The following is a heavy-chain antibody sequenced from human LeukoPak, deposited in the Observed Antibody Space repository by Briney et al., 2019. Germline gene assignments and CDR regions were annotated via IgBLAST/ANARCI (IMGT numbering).Heavy chain of an antibody. D-gene: IGHD6-19*01. CDR2: ISGSGGST. CDR3: AKDRGGIAVADPAIDY. Sequence: PGGSLRLSCAASGFTFSSYAMSWVRQAPGKGLEWVSAISGSGGSTYYADSVKGRFTISRDNSKNTLYLQMNSLRAEDTAVYYCAKDRGGIAVADPAIDYWGQGTLVTVSS. CDR1: GFTFSSYA. J-gene: IGHJ4*02. V-gene: IGHV3-23*01.